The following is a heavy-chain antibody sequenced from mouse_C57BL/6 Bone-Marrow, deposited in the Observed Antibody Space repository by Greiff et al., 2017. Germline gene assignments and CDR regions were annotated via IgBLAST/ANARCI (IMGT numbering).Heavy chain of an antibody. V-gene: IGHV1-7*01. J-gene: IGHJ3*01. CDR3: ARIYNWAY. Sequence: VQLQQSGAELAKPGASVKLSCKATGYTFTSYWMHWVKQRPGKGLEWIGYIYPGSGYTKYNQKFKDKATLTADKSSITAYMQLSSLTYEDSAFYYCARIYNWAYCGQGTLVTVSA. D-gene: IGHD2-1*01. CDR1: GYTFTSYW. CDR2: IYPGSGYT.